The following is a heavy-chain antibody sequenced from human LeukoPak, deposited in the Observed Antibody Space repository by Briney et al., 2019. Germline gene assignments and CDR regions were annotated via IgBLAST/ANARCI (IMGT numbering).Heavy chain of an antibody. CDR1: GFTFSSYG. D-gene: IGHD3-10*01. Sequence: GGSLRLSCAASGFTFSSYGMHWVRQAPGKGLEWVAVISYDGSNKYYADSVEGRFTISRDNSKNTLYLQMNSLRAEDTAVYYCATGSSSPYYYYGMDVWGKGTTVTVSS. CDR2: ISYDGSNK. V-gene: IGHV3-30*03. J-gene: IGHJ6*04. CDR3: ATGSSSPYYYYGMDV.